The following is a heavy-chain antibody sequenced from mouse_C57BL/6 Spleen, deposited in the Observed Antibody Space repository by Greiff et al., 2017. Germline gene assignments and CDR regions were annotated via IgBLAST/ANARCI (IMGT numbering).Heavy chain of an antibody. D-gene: IGHD2-2*01. CDR2: IYPGSGSN. Sequence: VQLQQPGAELVKPGASVKMSCKASGYTFTSYWITWVKQRPGQGLEWIGDIYPGSGSNNYNAKFKSKATLTVDTSSSTAYMQLSSLTSEDSAVYYCARSGGYDVGAMDYWGQGTSVTVSS. V-gene: IGHV1-55*01. CDR3: ARSGGYDVGAMDY. J-gene: IGHJ4*01. CDR1: GYTFTSYW.